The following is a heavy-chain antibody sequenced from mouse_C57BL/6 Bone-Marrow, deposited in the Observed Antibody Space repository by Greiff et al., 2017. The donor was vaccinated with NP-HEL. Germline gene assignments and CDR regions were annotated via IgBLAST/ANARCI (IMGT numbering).Heavy chain of an antibody. V-gene: IGHV1-55*01. CDR2: IYPGSGST. CDR3: ARSFITTVVADWNFDV. D-gene: IGHD1-1*01. CDR1: GYTFTSYW. J-gene: IGHJ1*03. Sequence: QVQLQQPGAELVKPGASVKMSCKASGYTFTSYWITWVKQRPGQGLEWIGDIYPGSGSTNYNEKFKSKATLTVDTSSSTAYMQLSSLTSEDSAVYYCARSFITTVVADWNFDVWGTGTTVTVSS.